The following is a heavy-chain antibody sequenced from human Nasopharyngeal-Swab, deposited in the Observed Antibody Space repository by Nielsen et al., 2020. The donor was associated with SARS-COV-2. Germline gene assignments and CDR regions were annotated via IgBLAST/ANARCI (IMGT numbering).Heavy chain of an antibody. CDR3: ARGRQWAAAGDDALDI. V-gene: IGHV3-66*01. Sequence: GGSLRLSCAASGFTVSSNYMNWFRQAPGRGLEWVSVFYSGGSTYHADSVKGRFTISRDNSKNTLYLQMNSLRAEDTAIYYCARGRQWAAAGDDALDIWGQGTMVTVSS. CDR1: GFTVSSNY. CDR2: FYSGGST. J-gene: IGHJ3*02. D-gene: IGHD6-13*01.